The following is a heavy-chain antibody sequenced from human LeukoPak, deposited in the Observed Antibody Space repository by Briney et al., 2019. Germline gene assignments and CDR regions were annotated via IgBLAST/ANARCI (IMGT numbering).Heavy chain of an antibody. Sequence: GGSLGLSCAASGFTFSSYAMSWVRQAPGKGLEWVSAISGSGGSTYYADSVKGRFTISRDNSKNTLYLQMNSLRAEDTAVYYCAKRGDSGSYHYYYYGMDVWGQGTTVTVSS. V-gene: IGHV3-23*01. CDR2: ISGSGGST. CDR3: AKRGDSGSYHYYYYGMDV. D-gene: IGHD1-26*01. J-gene: IGHJ6*02. CDR1: GFTFSSYA.